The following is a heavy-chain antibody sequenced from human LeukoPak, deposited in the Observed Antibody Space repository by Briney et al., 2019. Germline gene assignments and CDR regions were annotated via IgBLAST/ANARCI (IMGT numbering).Heavy chain of an antibody. CDR3: ARVVTAIGYFDY. D-gene: IGHD2-21*02. V-gene: IGHV3-74*01. CDR1: GFTFSSYW. Sequence: GGSLRLSCAASGFTFSSYWVHWVRQAPGKGLVWVSRINSDGSSTSYADSVKGRFTISRDNAKNTLYLQMNSLRAEDTAVYYCARVVTAIGYFDYWGQGTLVTVSS. CDR2: INSDGSST. J-gene: IGHJ4*02.